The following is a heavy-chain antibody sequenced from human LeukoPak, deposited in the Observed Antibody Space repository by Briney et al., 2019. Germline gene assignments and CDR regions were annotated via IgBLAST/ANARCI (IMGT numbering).Heavy chain of an antibody. J-gene: IGHJ6*03. CDR2: IYSGGST. CDR1: GFTVSSNY. V-gene: IGHV3-53*01. Sequence: GGSLRLSCAASGFTVSSNYMSWVRQAPGKGLEWVSVIYSGGSTYYADSVKGRFTISRDNAKNSLYLQMNSLRAEDTAVYYCARDRPDCSSTSCYGDYMDVWGKGTTVTVSS. CDR3: ARDRPDCSSTSCYGDYMDV. D-gene: IGHD2-2*01.